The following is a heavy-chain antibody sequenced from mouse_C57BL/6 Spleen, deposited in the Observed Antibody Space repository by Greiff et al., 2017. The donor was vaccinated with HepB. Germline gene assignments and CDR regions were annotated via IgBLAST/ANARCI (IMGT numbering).Heavy chain of an antibody. Sequence: QVQLQQPGAELVKPGASVKLSCKASGYTFTSYWMHWVKQRPGQGLEWIGMIHPNSGSTNYNEKFKSKATLTVEKSSSTAYMQISSLTSEDSAVYYCAREEVRRGYYYAMDYWGQGTSVTVSS. CDR3: AREEVRRGYYYAMDY. CDR1: GYTFTSYW. CDR2: IHPNSGST. J-gene: IGHJ4*01. V-gene: IGHV1-64*01. D-gene: IGHD2-14*01.